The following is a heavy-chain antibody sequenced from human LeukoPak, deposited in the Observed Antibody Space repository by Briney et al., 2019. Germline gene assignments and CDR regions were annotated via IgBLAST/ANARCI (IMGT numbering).Heavy chain of an antibody. J-gene: IGHJ3*02. Sequence: GASVKVSCKASGYTFTSYGISWVRQAPGQGLEWMGWISAYNGNTNYAQKLQGRVTMTTDTSTSTAYMELRSLRSDDTAVYYCASYSSGWYNPLDAFDIWGQGTMVTVSS. D-gene: IGHD6-19*01. CDR2: ISAYNGNT. V-gene: IGHV1-18*01. CDR1: GYTFTSYG. CDR3: ASYSSGWYNPLDAFDI.